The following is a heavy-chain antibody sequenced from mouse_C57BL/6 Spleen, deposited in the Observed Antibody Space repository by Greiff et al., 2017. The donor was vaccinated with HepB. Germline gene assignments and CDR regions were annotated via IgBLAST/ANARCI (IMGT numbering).Heavy chain of an antibody. CDR3: ARCAGLLRYYAMDD. Sequence: QVQLQQSGPELVKPGASVKISCKASGYAFSSSWMNWVKQRPGKGLEWIGRIYPGDGDTNYNGKFKGKATLTADKASSTAYMHLSSLTSEDSAVYFVARCAGLLRYYAMDDWGQGTSVTVSS. J-gene: IGHJ4*01. CDR2: IYPGDGDT. V-gene: IGHV1-82*01. D-gene: IGHD1-1*01. CDR1: GYAFSSSW.